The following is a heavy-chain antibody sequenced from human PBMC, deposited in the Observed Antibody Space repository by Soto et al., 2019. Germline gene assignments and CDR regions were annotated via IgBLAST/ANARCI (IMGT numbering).Heavy chain of an antibody. CDR1: GGSISSGGYS. CDR3: ARGIVATKLDFFDY. D-gene: IGHD5-12*01. V-gene: IGHV4-30-2*01. Sequence: QLQLQESGSGLVKPSQTLSLTCAVSGGSISSGGYSWSWIRQPPGKGLEWIGYIYHSGSTYYNPSLKSRVTISVDRSKNQFSLKLSSVTAADTAVCYCARGIVATKLDFFDYWGQGTLVTVSS. CDR2: IYHSGST. J-gene: IGHJ4*02.